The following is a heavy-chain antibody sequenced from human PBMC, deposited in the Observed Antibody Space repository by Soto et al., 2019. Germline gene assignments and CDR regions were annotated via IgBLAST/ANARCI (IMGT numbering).Heavy chain of an antibody. D-gene: IGHD3-3*01. CDR2: INPNSGGT. Sequence: VASVQVSCKASGYTFTGYYMHWVRQAPGQGLEWMGWINPNSGGTNYAQKFQGWVTMTRDTSISTAYMELSRLRSDDTAVYYCAREKVRDFWSGYSPLDYGMDVWGQGTTVTVSS. CDR3: AREKVRDFWSGYSPLDYGMDV. J-gene: IGHJ6*02. V-gene: IGHV1-2*04. CDR1: GYTFTGYY.